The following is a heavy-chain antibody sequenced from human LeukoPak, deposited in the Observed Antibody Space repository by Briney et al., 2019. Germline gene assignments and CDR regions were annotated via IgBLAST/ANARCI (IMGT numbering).Heavy chain of an antibody. V-gene: IGHV3-48*03. D-gene: IGHD2-21*02. CDR3: AVAYCGDDCYGYDLDA. CDR1: GFTFSSFE. CDR2: ITSSGSTI. Sequence: GGSPRLSCAASGFTFSSFEVNWVRQAPGKGLEWVSYITSSGSTIYYADSVKGRFTISRGNAENSLYLQMNSLRVEDTAAYYCAVAYCGDDCYGYDLDAWGQGTLVTVSS. J-gene: IGHJ5*02.